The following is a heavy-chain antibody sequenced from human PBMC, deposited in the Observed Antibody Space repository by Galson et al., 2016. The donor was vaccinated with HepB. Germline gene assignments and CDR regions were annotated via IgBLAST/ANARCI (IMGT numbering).Heavy chain of an antibody. CDR1: GFTFSCYW. CDR2: INQDGSEK. V-gene: IGHV3-7*01. Sequence: SLRLSCAASGFTFSCYWMSWVRQAPGKGLEWVANINQDGSEKKYVDSVKGRFTISRDNAKNSLYLQMNSLRAEDTAVYYCARETGDYYDSLGYYSNNWFDPWGQGTRVTVSS. CDR3: ARETGDYYDSLGYYSNNWFDP. J-gene: IGHJ5*02. D-gene: IGHD3-22*01.